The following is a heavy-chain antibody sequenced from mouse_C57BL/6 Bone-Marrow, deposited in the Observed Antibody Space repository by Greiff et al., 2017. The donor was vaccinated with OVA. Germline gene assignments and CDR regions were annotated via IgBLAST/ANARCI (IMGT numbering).Heavy chain of an antibody. CDR3: ARGYDGYYEGFAY. J-gene: IGHJ3*01. CDR2: ISSGSSTI. V-gene: IGHV5-17*01. D-gene: IGHD2-3*01. Sequence: EVMLVESGGGLVKPGGSLKLSCAASGFTFSDYGMHWVRQAPEKGLEWVAYISSGSSTIYYADTVKGRFTISRDNAKNTLFLQMTSRRSEDTAMYYCARGYDGYYEGFAYWGQGTLVTVSA. CDR1: GFTFSDYG.